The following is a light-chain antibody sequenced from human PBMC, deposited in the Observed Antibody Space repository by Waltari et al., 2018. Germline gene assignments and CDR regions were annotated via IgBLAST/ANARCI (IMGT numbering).Light chain of an antibody. CDR3: CSFAFSSTTSVI. J-gene: IGLJ2*01. CDR2: EVS. V-gene: IGLV2-23*02. Sequence: QSALTQPASVSGSPGQSITISCTGTSSDVGRYNLVSWYQQYPGKAPKLIIYEVSKRPSGVSARFSGSKSANTASLTISGLQDEDEADYYCCSFAFSSTTSVIFGGGTKLAVL. CDR1: SSDVGRYNL.